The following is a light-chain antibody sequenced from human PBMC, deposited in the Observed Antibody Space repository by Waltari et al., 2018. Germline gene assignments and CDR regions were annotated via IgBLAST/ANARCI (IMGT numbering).Light chain of an antibody. CDR2: GAS. Sequence: DMQISQSPSSVTAAVGGRVTIPGRAWHDINSWVLWYQQQPGKVPKLLIYGASSLLSGVPSRFSGSGSGTDFSLTISSLQPEDFATYYCQQANSFPFTFGPGTKVDIK. CDR3: QQANSFPFT. J-gene: IGKJ3*01. V-gene: IGKV1-12*01. CDR1: HDINSW.